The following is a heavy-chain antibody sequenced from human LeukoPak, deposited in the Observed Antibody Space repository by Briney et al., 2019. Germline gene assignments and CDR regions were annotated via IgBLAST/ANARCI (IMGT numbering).Heavy chain of an antibody. J-gene: IGHJ4*02. Sequence: GGSLRLSCAASGFTFSSYGMHWVRQAPGKGLEWVAVISYDGSNKYYADSVKGRFIISRDNSKNTLYLQMNSLRAEDTAVYYCAKSSRYFDWLLLDYWGQGTLVTVSS. CDR3: AKSSRYFDWLLLDY. V-gene: IGHV3-30*18. D-gene: IGHD3-9*01. CDR2: ISYDGSNK. CDR1: GFTFSSYG.